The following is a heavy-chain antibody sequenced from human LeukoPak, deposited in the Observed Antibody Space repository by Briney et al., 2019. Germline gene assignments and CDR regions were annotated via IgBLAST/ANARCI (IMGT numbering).Heavy chain of an antibody. J-gene: IGHJ4*02. Sequence: GGSLRLSCAASGFTLSSYAMSWVRQAPGKGLEWVSAISGSGGSTYYADSVKGRFTISRDNSKNTLYLQMNSLRAEDTAVYHCADTYYYDSSGPPLFDYWGQGTLVTVSS. CDR2: ISGSGGST. CDR1: GFTLSSYA. CDR3: ADTYYYDSSGPPLFDY. V-gene: IGHV3-23*01. D-gene: IGHD3-22*01.